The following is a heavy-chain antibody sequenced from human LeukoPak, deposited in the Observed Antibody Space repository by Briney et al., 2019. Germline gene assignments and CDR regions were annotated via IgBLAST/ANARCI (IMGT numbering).Heavy chain of an antibody. CDR1: GGSISSYY. D-gene: IGHD3-16*01. CDR2: IYYSGST. J-gene: IGHJ5*02. V-gene: IGHV4-59*04. CDR3: ARQVYDYVWGSYHPPPNWFDP. Sequence: PSETLSLTCTVSGGSISSYYWSWIRQPPGKGLEWIGYIYYSGSTYYNPSLKSRVTISVDTSKNQFSLKLSSVTAADTAVYYCARQVYDYVWGSYHPPPNWFDPWGQGTLVTVPS.